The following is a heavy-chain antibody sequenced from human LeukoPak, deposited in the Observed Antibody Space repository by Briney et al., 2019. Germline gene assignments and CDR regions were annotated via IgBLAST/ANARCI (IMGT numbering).Heavy chain of an antibody. CDR1: GYTFTDYY. J-gene: IGHJ4*02. CDR2: INPNSGGT. CDR3: TSRLFSPENS. Sequence: ASVKVSCKASGYTFTDYYMHWVRQAPGQGLEWMGWINPNSGGTNYAQNFQGRVTMTRDASISTAYMELSRLRSDDTAVYYCTSRLFSPENSWGQGTLVTVSS. V-gene: IGHV1-2*02. D-gene: IGHD3-22*01.